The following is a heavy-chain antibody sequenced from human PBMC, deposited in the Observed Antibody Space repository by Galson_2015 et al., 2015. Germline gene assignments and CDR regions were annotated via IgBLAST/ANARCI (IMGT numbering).Heavy chain of an antibody. J-gene: IGHJ4*02. Sequence: SLRLSCAASGFTFSNAWMSWVRQAPGKGLEWVGRIKSKTDGGTTDYAAPVKGRFTISRDDSKNTLYLQMNSLKTEDTAVYYCTTDPAMIVVVTQDYWGQGTLVTVSS. V-gene: IGHV3-15*01. CDR2: IKSKTDGGTT. CDR1: GFTFSNAW. CDR3: TTDPAMIVVVTQDY. D-gene: IGHD3-22*01.